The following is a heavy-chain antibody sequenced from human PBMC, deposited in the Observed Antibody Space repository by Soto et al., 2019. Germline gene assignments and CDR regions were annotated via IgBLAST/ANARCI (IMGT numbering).Heavy chain of an antibody. J-gene: IGHJ6*02. V-gene: IGHV2-5*02. CDR1: GFSLNTNGMG. D-gene: IGHD1-7*01. Sequence: QITLKESGPTLVRPTQTLTLTCSFSGFSLNTNGMGVGWIRQPPGKALEWLAFIYWDEDKRYSPSLKTRLTVTTATSNNEVVLTLTNRDPSDTGTYYCAGWNYESGLDVWGQGTTVTVSS. CDR2: IYWDEDK. CDR3: AGWNYESGLDV.